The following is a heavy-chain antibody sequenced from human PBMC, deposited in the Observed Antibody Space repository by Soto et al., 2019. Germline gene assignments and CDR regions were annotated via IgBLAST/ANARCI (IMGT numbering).Heavy chain of an antibody. V-gene: IGHV3-23*01. J-gene: IGHJ4*02. CDR2: ISGSGGST. CDR1: GFTFSSYA. CDR3: AKDYPSNGYPTPYFDY. D-gene: IGHD3-22*01. Sequence: LRLSCAASGFTFSSYAMSWVRQAPGKGLEWVSAISGSGGSTYYADSVKGRFTISRDNSKNTLYLQMNSLRAEDTAVYYCAKDYPSNGYPTPYFDYWGQGTLVTVSS.